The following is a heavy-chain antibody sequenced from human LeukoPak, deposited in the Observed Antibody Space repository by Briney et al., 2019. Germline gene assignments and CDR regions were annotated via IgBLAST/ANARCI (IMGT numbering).Heavy chain of an antibody. CDR2: ISAYNGNT. J-gene: IGHJ5*02. V-gene: IGHV1-18*01. D-gene: IGHD3-3*01. CDR3: ARDRTDYDFWSGSPHWFDP. CDR1: GYTFTSYG. Sequence: GASVKVSCKASGYTFTSYGISWVRQAPGQGLEWMGWISAYNGNTNYAQKLQGRVTMTTDTSTSTAYMELSSLRSEDTAVYYCARDRTDYDFWSGSPHWFDPWGQGTLVTVSS.